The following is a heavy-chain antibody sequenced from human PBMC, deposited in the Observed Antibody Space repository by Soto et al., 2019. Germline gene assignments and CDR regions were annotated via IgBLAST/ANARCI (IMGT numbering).Heavy chain of an antibody. V-gene: IGHV4-30-2*01. Sequence: QLQLKESASGGVKPSQTLPLPGGVSGGSVRGGGSSWGWIRQPLGRGLKWMGYMYPSGRTSNNPSLKSRVTISIDRSRNQFSLRLTSVTAADTAVYYCVRDRGGGSGNYYVSMGMDVWGRGTTVTVSS. CDR1: GGSVRGGGSS. J-gene: IGHJ6*02. CDR3: VRDRGGGSGNYYVSMGMDV. D-gene: IGHD3-10*01. CDR2: MYPSGRT.